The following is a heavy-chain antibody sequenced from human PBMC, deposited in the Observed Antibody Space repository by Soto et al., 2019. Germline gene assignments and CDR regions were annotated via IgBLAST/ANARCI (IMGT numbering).Heavy chain of an antibody. D-gene: IGHD1-26*01. Sequence: SSETLSLTCAVYGGSFSGYYWSWIRQPPGKGLEWIGEINHSGSTNYNPSLKSRVTISVDTSKNQFSLKLSSVTAADTAVYYCARVLEGATTGNDYWGQGTLVTVSS. CDR3: ARVLEGATTGNDY. CDR2: INHSGST. CDR1: GGSFSGYY. J-gene: IGHJ4*02. V-gene: IGHV4-34*01.